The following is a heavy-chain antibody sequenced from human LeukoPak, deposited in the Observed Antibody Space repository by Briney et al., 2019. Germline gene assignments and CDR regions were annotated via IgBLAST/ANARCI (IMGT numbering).Heavy chain of an antibody. CDR3: ARDREGTMSY. V-gene: IGHV3-30*04. Sequence: GGSLRLSCAASGFTFSSYAMHWVRQAPGKGLEWVAVISYDGSNKYYADSVKGRFTISRDNSKNTLYLQMNSLRAEDTAVYYCARDREGTMSYWGQGTLVTVSS. CDR1: GFTFSSYA. J-gene: IGHJ4*02. CDR2: ISYDGSNK. D-gene: IGHD3-10*02.